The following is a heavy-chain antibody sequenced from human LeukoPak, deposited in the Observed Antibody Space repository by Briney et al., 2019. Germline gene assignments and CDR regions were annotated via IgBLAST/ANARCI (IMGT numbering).Heavy chain of an antibody. CDR3: TRDPRNKGFDP. D-gene: IGHD1/OR15-1a*01. V-gene: IGHV3-74*01. Sequence: GGSLRLSCAASGFTLSYYWMHWVRQAPGKGLVWVSYINGDGSSTNYADSVKGRFTISRDNAKNTLYLEMNSLRAEDTAVYYCTRDPRNKGFDPWGQGTLVTVSS. CDR2: INGDGSST. J-gene: IGHJ5*02. CDR1: GFTLSYYW.